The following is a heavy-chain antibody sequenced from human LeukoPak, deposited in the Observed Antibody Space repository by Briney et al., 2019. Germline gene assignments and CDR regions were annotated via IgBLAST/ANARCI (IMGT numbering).Heavy chain of an antibody. D-gene: IGHD1-26*01. Sequence: PGGSLRLSCAASGFTFSNYNINWVRQAPGKGLEWVSSISSGSSYIYYADSVKGRFTISRDNARNSLFLQMNSLRAEDTAVYYCARNMYSGNLLEFFAFDPWGQGTLVTVSS. CDR3: ARNMYSGNLLEFFAFDP. CDR2: ISSGSSYI. J-gene: IGHJ5*02. V-gene: IGHV3-21*01. CDR1: GFTFSNYN.